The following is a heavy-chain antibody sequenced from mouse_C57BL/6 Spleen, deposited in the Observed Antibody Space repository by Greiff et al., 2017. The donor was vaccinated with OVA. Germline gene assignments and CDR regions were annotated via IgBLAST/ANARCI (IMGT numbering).Heavy chain of an antibody. CDR3: AREGNYYGGY. Sequence: QVQLQQSGPELVKPGASVKISCQASGYAFSSSWMNWVKQRPGKGLEWIGRIYPGDGDTNYNGKFKGKATLTADKSSSTAYMQLSSLTSEDYAVYFCAREGNYYGGYWGQGITLTVSS. V-gene: IGHV1-82*01. J-gene: IGHJ2*01. CDR1: GYAFSSSW. D-gene: IGHD1-1*01. CDR2: IYPGDGDT.